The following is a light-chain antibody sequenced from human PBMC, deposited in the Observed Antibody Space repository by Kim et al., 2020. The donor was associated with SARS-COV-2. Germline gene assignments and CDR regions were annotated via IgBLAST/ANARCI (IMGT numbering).Light chain of an antibody. Sequence: RRTTRHTCSGNRQKVGNQGAAWLQQHRGHPPRLLSYRNNNRPSGISERFSASRSGNTASLTITGLQPEDETDYYCSAWDSSLSAWVFGGGTKLTVL. CDR2: RNN. CDR3: SAWDSSLSAWV. J-gene: IGLJ3*02. CDR1: RQKVGNQG. V-gene: IGLV10-54*04.